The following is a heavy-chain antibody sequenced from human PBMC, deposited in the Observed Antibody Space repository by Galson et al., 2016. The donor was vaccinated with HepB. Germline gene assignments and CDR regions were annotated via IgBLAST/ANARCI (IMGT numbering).Heavy chain of an antibody. CDR1: GGSISGSY. D-gene: IGHD3-22*01. J-gene: IGHJ4*02. Sequence: ETLSLTCTVSGGSISGSYWTWIRQPPGKGLEWIGYIYYSGSTNYNPSLKSRVTMSVDTSKNQFSLKLNSVTAADTAVYYCARDRYDRSGYYRYFDYWGQGTLVTVSS. CDR3: ARDRYDRSGYYRYFDY. V-gene: IGHV4-59*01. CDR2: IYYSGST.